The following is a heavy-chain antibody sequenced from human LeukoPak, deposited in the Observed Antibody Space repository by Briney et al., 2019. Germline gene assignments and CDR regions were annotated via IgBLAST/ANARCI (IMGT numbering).Heavy chain of an antibody. D-gene: IGHD1-26*01. V-gene: IGHV3-23*01. CDR3: ARALPNIDGGTNDAFDI. J-gene: IGHJ3*02. CDR1: GFTFSSYA. CDR2: ISGSGGST. Sequence: GGSLRLSCAASGFTFSSYAMSWVRQAPGKGLEWASAISGSGGSTYYADSVKGRFTTSRDNAKNSLYLQMNSLRVEDTAVYYCARALPNIDGGTNDAFDIWGQGTMVTVSS.